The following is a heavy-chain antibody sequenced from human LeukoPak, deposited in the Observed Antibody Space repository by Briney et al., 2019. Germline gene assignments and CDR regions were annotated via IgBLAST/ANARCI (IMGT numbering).Heavy chain of an antibody. Sequence: GASVKVSCKASGYTFTGYDINWVRQATGQGLEWMGWMNPNSGNTGYAQKFQGRVTMTRNTSISTAYMELSSLRSEDTAVYYCARVGGDTVTNRYWGQGTLLTVSS. D-gene: IGHD4-17*01. CDR3: ARVGGDTVTNRY. CDR2: MNPNSGNT. CDR1: GYTFTGYD. V-gene: IGHV1-8*01. J-gene: IGHJ4*02.